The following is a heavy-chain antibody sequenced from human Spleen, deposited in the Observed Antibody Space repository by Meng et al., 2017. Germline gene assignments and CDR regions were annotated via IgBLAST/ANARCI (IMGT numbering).Heavy chain of an antibody. CDR1: GFTFSNAW. V-gene: IGHV3-15*01. Sequence: GGSLRLSCEASGFTFSNAWMSWVRQAPGKGLEWVGRIKSKTDGGTTDYAAPVKDRFTISRDDSRNTLYLQMNGLQTEDTAIYYCTTDEWNWGQGTQVTVSS. CDR2: IKSKTDGGTT. J-gene: IGHJ4*02. D-gene: IGHD3-3*01. CDR3: TTDEWN.